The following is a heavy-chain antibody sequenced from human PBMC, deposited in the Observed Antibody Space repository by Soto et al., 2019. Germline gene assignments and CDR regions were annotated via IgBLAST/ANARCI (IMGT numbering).Heavy chain of an antibody. CDR1: GDSISNLDYF. CDR3: ARHRSWLQSDFDY. D-gene: IGHD5-12*01. Sequence: PSETLSLTCSVSGDSISNLDYFWAWIRQPPGKGLEWIGSIYYSGSTYYNPSLKSRVTISVDTSKNQFSLKLSSVTAADTAVYYCARHRSWLQSDFDYWGQGTLVTVSS. J-gene: IGHJ4*02. V-gene: IGHV4-39*01. CDR2: IYYSGST.